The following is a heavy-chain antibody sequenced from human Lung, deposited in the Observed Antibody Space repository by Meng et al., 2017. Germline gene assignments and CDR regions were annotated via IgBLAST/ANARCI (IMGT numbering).Heavy chain of an antibody. CDR3: ARGPTTMAHDFDY. J-gene: IGHJ4*02. CDR1: GGSFSDYY. V-gene: IGHV4-34*01. D-gene: IGHD4-11*01. Sequence: VKSHAWGAGLFKLSETLSRTCVASGGSFSDYYWSWIRQPPGKGLEWIGEINHSGSTNYNPSLESRATISVDTSQNNLSLKLSSVTAADSAVYYCARGPTTMAHDFDYWGQGTLVTVSS. CDR2: INHSGST.